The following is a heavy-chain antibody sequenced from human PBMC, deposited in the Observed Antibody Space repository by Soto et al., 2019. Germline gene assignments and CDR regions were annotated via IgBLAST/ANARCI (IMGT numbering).Heavy chain of an antibody. D-gene: IGHD6-19*01. J-gene: IGHJ4*02. CDR1: GFSFSNYG. Sequence: GGSLRLSCAASGFSFSNYGMHWVRQAPGKGLEWVAVISYDGSNKYYADSVKGRFTISRDNSNNTLHLQMNSLRAEDTAVYYCAKDHVAVGGLLDCWGQGILVTVSS. CDR2: ISYDGSNK. V-gene: IGHV3-30*18. CDR3: AKDHVAVGGLLDC.